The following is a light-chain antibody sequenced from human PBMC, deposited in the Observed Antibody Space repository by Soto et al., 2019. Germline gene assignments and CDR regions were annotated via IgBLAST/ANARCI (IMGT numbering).Light chain of an antibody. J-gene: IGKJ5*01. CDR3: QQYGSSPWT. CDR2: GTS. CDR1: QSVASRN. V-gene: IGKV3-20*01. Sequence: IVLQQSPGTVSLSPGERATLSGRARQSVASRNLAWYQQKSGQAPRLLIYGTSSRAVHTPDRFSGSGSGTDFTLTISRLEPEDFAVYYCQQYGSSPWTFGQGTRLAI.